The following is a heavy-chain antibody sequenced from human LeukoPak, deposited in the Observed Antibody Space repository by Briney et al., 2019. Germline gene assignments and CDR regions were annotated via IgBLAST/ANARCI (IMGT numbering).Heavy chain of an antibody. Sequence: GGSLRLSCAASGFTFSDYDMHWVRQATGKGLEWVSAIGTAGDTYYTGSVKGRFTISRENAKNSLYLQMNSLRAGDTAVYYCVRVAKERVGGVYYIDYWGQGTPVTVSS. CDR2: IGTAGDT. D-gene: IGHD2-8*02. J-gene: IGHJ4*02. CDR3: VRVAKERVGGVYYIDY. V-gene: IGHV3-13*01. CDR1: GFTFSDYD.